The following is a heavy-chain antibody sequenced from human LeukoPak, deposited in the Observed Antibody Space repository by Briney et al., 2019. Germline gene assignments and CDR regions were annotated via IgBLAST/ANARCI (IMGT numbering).Heavy chain of an antibody. J-gene: IGHJ4*02. CDR1: GFSFSDYY. Sequence: GGSLRLSCVASGFSFSDYYMSWIRQAPGKGLEWLSYITGRDHSLAYADSVRGRLAISRDNAKNTLYLQTNSLRAEDTAVYYCAKRVVVTAVQYYFDYWGQGTLVTVSS. CDR3: AKRVVVTAVQYYFDY. CDR2: ITGRDHSL. V-gene: IGHV3-11*01. D-gene: IGHD2-21*02.